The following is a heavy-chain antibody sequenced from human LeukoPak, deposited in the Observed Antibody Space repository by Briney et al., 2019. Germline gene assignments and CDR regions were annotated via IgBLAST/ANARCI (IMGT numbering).Heavy chain of an antibody. CDR1: GFTFSSYG. D-gene: IGHD3-22*01. CDR2: IWYDGSNK. Sequence: GGSLRLSCAASGFTFSSYGMHWVHQAPGKGLEWVAVIWYDGSNKYYADSVKGRFTISRDNSKNTLYLQMNSLRAEDTAVYYCARERDDSSGYSFDYWGQGTLVTVSS. V-gene: IGHV3-33*08. CDR3: ARERDDSSGYSFDY. J-gene: IGHJ4*02.